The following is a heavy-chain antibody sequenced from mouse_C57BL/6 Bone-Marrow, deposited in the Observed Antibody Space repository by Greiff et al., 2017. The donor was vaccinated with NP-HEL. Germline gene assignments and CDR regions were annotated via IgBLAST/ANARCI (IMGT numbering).Heavy chain of an antibody. D-gene: IGHD1-1*01. J-gene: IGHJ1*03. CDR2: IYPRSGNT. CDR1: GYTFTSYG. V-gene: IGHV1-81*01. Sequence: VQLQQSGAELARPGASVKLSCKASGYTFTSYGISWVKQRTGQGLEWIGEIYPRSGNTYYNEKFKGKATLTADKSSSTAYMELRSLTSEDSAVDFCARRVYGSSCDVWGTGTTVTVSS. CDR3: ARRVYGSSCDV.